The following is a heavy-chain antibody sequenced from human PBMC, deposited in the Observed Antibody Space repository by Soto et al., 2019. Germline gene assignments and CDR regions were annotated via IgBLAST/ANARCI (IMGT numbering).Heavy chain of an antibody. CDR3: AKDREGPEVAFDI. J-gene: IGHJ3*02. V-gene: IGHV3-30*18. Sequence: GGSLRLSCAASGFTFSSYGMHWVRQAPGKGLEWVAVISYDGSNKYYADSVKGRFTISRDNSKNTLYLQMNSLRAEDTAVYYCAKDREGPEVAFDIWGQGTMVTVSS. CDR1: GFTFSSYG. CDR2: ISYDGSNK.